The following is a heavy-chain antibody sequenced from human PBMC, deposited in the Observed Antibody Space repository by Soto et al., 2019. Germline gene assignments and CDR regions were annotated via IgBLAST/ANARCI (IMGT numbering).Heavy chain of an antibody. V-gene: IGHV3-23*01. CDR3: AKDAVSGDGVWLAED. D-gene: IGHD3-10*01. J-gene: IGHJ4*02. CDR2: IYGSGGGL. CDR1: GFTFSSDA. Sequence: EVQLLESGGGLVQPGGSLRLSCAASGFTFSSDAMIWVRQAPGKGLESVSGIYGSGGGLSHADSVKVRFTISIYNSRNTLFLPLDRLSADDTAVYRCAKDAVSGDGVWLAEDWSQGALVSVAS.